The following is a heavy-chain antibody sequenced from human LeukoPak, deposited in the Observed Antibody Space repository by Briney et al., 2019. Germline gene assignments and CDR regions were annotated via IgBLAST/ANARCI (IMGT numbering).Heavy chain of an antibody. Sequence: GGSLRLSCAASGFTFSSYAMHWVRQAPGKGLEWVSGISWNSGSIGYADSVKGRFTISRDNAKNSLYLQMNSLRAEDTALYYCAKVRTGGDYFDYWGQGTLVTVSS. J-gene: IGHJ4*02. D-gene: IGHD2-8*02. CDR3: AKVRTGGDYFDY. CDR2: ISWNSGSI. V-gene: IGHV3-9*01. CDR1: GFTFSSYA.